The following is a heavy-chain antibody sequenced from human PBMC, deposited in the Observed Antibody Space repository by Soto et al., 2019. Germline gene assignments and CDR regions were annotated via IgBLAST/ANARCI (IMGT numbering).Heavy chain of an antibody. D-gene: IGHD3-16*02. CDR3: VGYDYVWGSYRSGPLDY. V-gene: IGHV4-30-4*01. Sequence: SETLSLTCTVSGGSISSGDYYWSWIRQPPGKGLEWIGYIYYSGSTYYNPSLKSRVTISVDTSKNQFSLKLSSVTAADTAVYYCVGYDYVWGSYRSGPLDYWGQGTLVTVSS. CDR1: GGSISSGDYY. J-gene: IGHJ4*02. CDR2: IYYSGST.